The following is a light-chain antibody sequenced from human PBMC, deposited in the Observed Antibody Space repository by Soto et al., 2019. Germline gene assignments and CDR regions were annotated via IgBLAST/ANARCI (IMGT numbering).Light chain of an antibody. CDR2: ENN. CDR1: SSNNGNHY. J-gene: IGLJ1*01. V-gene: IGLV1-51*02. CDR3: VTWDSSLSAYV. Sequence: PRAGSAARARWATISYSESSSNNGNHYVSWYQHLPRTAPKLLIYENNKRPSGIPDRFSGSKSGTSVTLGITGLQTGDEADYYCVTWDSSLSAYVFRTGTKVTVL.